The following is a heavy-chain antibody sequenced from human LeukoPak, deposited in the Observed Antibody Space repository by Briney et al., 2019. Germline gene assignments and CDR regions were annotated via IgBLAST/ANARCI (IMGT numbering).Heavy chain of an antibody. CDR1: GYTFTNYG. V-gene: IGHV1-18*01. CDR2: INVDNGNT. J-gene: IGHJ4*02. CDR3: ARGAGYDYVWKSYRYYDF. D-gene: IGHD3-16*02. Sequence: ASVKVSCKASGYTFTNYGVSWVRQAPGQGREWVGWINVDNGNTYYAQNFQGRVTMTTDTPTSTVYMELRSLRSDDTAVYFCARGAGYDYVWKSYRYYDFWGQGTLVTVSS.